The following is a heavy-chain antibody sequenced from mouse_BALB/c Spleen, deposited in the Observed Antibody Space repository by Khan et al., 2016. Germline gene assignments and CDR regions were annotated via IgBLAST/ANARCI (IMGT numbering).Heavy chain of an antibody. CDR3: ARSGTGDY. J-gene: IGHJ2*01. Sequence: QIQLVQSGPELKKPGETVKISCKASGYTFTNYGMNWVKQAPGKGLKWMGWINTYTGEPTYADDFKGRFAFSLETSASTAYLQINNLKNEDTVTYFCARSGTGDYWGQGTTLTVSS. V-gene: IGHV9-3-1*01. CDR2: INTYTGEP. CDR1: GYTFTNYG. D-gene: IGHD4-1*01.